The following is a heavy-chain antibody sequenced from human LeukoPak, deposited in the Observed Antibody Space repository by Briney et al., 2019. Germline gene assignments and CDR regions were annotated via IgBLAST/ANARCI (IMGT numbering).Heavy chain of an antibody. CDR3: AKFAQRYCSGGSCHPFDY. Sequence: PSETLSLTCTVSGGSISSSSYYWGWIRQPPGKGLEWIGSIYYSGSTYYNPSLKSRVTISVDTSKNQFSLKLSSVTAADTAAYYCAKFAQRYCSGGSCHPFDYWGQGTLVTVSS. CDR2: IYYSGST. V-gene: IGHV4-39*07. J-gene: IGHJ4*02. CDR1: GGSISSSSYY. D-gene: IGHD2-15*01.